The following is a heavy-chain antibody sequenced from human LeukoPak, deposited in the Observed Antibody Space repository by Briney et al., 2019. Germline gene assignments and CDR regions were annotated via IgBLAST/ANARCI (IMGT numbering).Heavy chain of an antibody. CDR1: GFTFSSYA. D-gene: IGHD4-17*01. Sequence: GGSLRLSCAASGFTFSSYAVSWVRQAPGKGLEWVSAISGSGDSTYYADSVKGRFTISRDNFKNTPYLQINSLRAEDTAVYYCAKDYGDSSGLYYYYGMDVWGQGTTVTVSS. J-gene: IGHJ6*02. V-gene: IGHV3-23*01. CDR3: AKDYGDSSGLYYYYGMDV. CDR2: ISGSGDST.